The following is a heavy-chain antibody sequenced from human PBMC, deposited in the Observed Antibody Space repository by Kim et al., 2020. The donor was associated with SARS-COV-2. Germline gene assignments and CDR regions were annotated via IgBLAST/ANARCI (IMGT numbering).Heavy chain of an antibody. CDR1: GASISSTSYY. V-gene: IGHV4-39*01. J-gene: IGHJ4*02. Sequence: SETLSLTCAVSGASISSTSYYWAWIRQPPGKGLEWIGNIHSSGNTYYNPSLKSRVTISVDPSKNKFSLRLSSVTAADTAVYFCARHGYQWPTLWYFDSWGQGSLVTVSS. CDR2: IHSSGNT. CDR3: ARHGYQWPTLWYFDS. D-gene: IGHD6-19*01.